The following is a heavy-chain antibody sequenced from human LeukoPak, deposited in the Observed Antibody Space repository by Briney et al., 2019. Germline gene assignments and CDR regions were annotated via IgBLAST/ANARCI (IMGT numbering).Heavy chain of an antibody. V-gene: IGHV1-8*02. CDR3: ARAHTSLYGDYGADY. D-gene: IGHD4-17*01. CDR1: GYTFTNYY. J-gene: IGHJ4*02. CDR2: MNPNSGNT. Sequence: ASVKVSCKASGYTFTNYYMHWVRQAPGQGLEWMGWMNPNSGNTGYAQKFQGRVTMTRNTSISTAYMELSSLRSEDTAVYYCARAHTSLYGDYGADYWGQGTLVTVSS.